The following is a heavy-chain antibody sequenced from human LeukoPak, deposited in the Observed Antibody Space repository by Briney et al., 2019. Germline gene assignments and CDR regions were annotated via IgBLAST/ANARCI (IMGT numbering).Heavy chain of an antibody. CDR2: IYSGGST. CDR3: ARGFTMIVVVPKRGAFDI. V-gene: IGHV3-66*02. D-gene: IGHD3-22*01. J-gene: IGHJ3*02. Sequence: GGSLRLSCAASGSTVSSNYMSWVRQAPGKGLEWVSVIYSGGSTYYADSVKGRFTISRDNSKNTLYLQMNSLRAEDTAVYYCARGFTMIVVVPKRGAFDIWGQGTMVTVSS. CDR1: GSTVSSNY.